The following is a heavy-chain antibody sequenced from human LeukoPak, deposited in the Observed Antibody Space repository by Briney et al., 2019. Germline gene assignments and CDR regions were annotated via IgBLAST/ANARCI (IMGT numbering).Heavy chain of an antibody. Sequence: GGSLRLSCAASGFTFSSYSMNWVRQAPGKGLEWVSSISSSSSSIFYADSLKGRFTISRDNAKNSLYLQMNSLRVEDTAVYYCARGGGIVAAGTPSDYWGQGTLVTVSS. CDR1: GFTFSSYS. CDR3: ARGGGIVAAGTPSDY. D-gene: IGHD6-13*01. J-gene: IGHJ4*02. CDR2: ISSSSSSI. V-gene: IGHV3-21*01.